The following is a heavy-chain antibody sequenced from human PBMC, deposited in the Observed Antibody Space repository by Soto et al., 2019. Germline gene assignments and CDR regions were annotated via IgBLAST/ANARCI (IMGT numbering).Heavy chain of an antibody. CDR1: GYSISVVYY. J-gene: IGHJ5*02. V-gene: IGHV4-38-2*01. CDR2: IYHSGNT. CDR3: ARGNGIQQNWLHT. Sequence: TLSLTXAVSGYSISVVYYWGFIRHPPGKGLEWIGSIYHSGNTYYSASLKSRVTISLDTSKNQFSLKLSSVTAADTAVYYCARGNGIQQNWLHTWGQGTLVTVPS. D-gene: IGHD5-18*01.